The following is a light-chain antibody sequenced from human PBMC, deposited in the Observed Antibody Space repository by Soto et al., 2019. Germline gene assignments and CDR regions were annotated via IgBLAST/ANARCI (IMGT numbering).Light chain of an antibody. CDR2: AA. J-gene: IGKJ1*01. V-gene: IGKV3-20*01. CDR1: QSVSSRY. Sequence: EIVLTQSPGTVSLSPGARATLSCRASQSVSSRYLAWYQQKVGQAPSLLIYAAFRAPGTPDRFSGTWSGTDFTLAISRLEPEDVAVDYCQQYVKSPWTFGQGTKVEIK. CDR3: QQYVKSPWT.